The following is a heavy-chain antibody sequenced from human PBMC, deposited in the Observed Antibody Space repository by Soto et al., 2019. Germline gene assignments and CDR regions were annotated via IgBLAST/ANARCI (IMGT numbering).Heavy chain of an antibody. J-gene: IGHJ6*02. Sequence: LVQSGAEVKKPGASVTVSCRASGYSFIAYVVHWVRQTPGQRLEWVGYMNAASGYTYYSPRFQGRVTFTRDTSANTAYMDLRSLTSEDTAIYYCARDVIVEWLGLDVWGQGTX. CDR1: GYSFIAYV. V-gene: IGHV1-3*01. D-gene: IGHD3-3*01. CDR3: ARDVIVEWLGLDV. CDR2: MNAASGYT.